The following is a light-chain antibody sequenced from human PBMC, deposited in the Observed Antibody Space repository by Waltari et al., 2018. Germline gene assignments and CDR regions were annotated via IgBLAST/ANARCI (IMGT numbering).Light chain of an antibody. CDR3: CSYAGSSTWV. V-gene: IGLV2-23*01. Sequence: QSALTQPASVSGSPGQSITISCTGTSSDVGGYNLVPWYQQHPGKAPKPMIYEGINRPSGVSNRFSGSKSGNTASLTMSGLQAEDEADYYCCSYAGSSTWVFGGGTKLTVL. CDR1: SSDVGGYNL. J-gene: IGLJ3*02. CDR2: EGI.